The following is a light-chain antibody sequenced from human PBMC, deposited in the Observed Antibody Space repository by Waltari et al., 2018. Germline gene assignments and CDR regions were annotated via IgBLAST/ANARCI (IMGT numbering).Light chain of an antibody. CDR3: QQYGTSSWT. J-gene: IGKJ1*01. CDR1: QSVSRTF. CDR2: GAS. Sequence: ATLSCRASQSVSRTFLAWYQQKPGQAPRLLIYGASSRATGIPDRFTGSGSGTDFTLTISRLEPEDFAVYYCQQYGTSSWTFGQGTKVEIK. V-gene: IGKV3-20*01.